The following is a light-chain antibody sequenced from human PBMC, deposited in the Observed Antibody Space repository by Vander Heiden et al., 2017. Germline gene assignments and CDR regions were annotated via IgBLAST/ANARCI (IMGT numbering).Light chain of an antibody. CDR2: QND. Sequence: SYELTQPPSLSVSPGQAATITCSGDKLGERFAAWYQQRPGQSPVLLIYQNDRRPSGIPERFSGSNSGNTATLTISGTQTVDDADYYCQAWDSSTLVLGGGTKVTVL. V-gene: IGLV3-1*01. CDR3: QAWDSSTLV. CDR1: KLGERF. J-gene: IGLJ2*01.